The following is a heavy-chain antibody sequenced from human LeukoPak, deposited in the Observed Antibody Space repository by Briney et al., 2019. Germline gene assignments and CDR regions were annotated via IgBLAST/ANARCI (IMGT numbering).Heavy chain of an antibody. CDR1: GFTFSNYA. D-gene: IGHD6-13*01. J-gene: IGHJ4*02. CDR2: VTGGGDIT. CDR3: AKLQADYYFDY. Sequence: PGGSLRLSCAASGFTFSNYAMNWVRQAPGKGLERVSVVTGGGDITDYADSVKGRFTISRGNSHNTLYLQMNSLRVEDTAVYYCAKLQADYYFDYWGQGTLVTVSS. V-gene: IGHV3-23*01.